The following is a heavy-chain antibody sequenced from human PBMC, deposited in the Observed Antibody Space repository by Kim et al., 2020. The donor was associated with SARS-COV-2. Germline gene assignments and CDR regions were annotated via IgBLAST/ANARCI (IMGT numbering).Heavy chain of an antibody. Sequence: GGSLRLSCAASGFTFSSYGMHWVRQAPGKGLEWVAVISYDGSNKYYADSVKGRFTISRDNSKNTLYLQMNSLRPEDTAVYYCAKDEGLHLGELSPNDAF. CDR1: GFTFSSYG. CDR2: ISYDGSNK. D-gene: IGHD3-16*02. CDR3: AKDEGLHLGELSPNDAF. V-gene: IGHV3-30*18. J-gene: IGHJ3*01.